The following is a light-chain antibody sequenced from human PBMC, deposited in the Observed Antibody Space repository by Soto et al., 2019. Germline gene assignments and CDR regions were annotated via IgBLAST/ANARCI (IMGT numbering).Light chain of an antibody. Sequence: DNQSTQSPTTLSASVEDRVTITCRASRDISDWLAWYQQKPGKAPKLLIYAASSLQSGVPSRFSGSGSGTDFTLTISSLQPEDFATYYCQQSYSTPCTFGQGTKVDIK. CDR3: QQSYSTPCT. CDR2: AAS. V-gene: IGKV1-39*01. J-gene: IGKJ1*01. CDR1: RDISDW.